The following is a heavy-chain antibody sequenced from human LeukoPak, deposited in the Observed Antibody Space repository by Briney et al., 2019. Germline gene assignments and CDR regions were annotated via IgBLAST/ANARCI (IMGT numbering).Heavy chain of an antibody. J-gene: IGHJ3*02. CDR1: DGSISNYY. V-gene: IGHV4-4*07. D-gene: IGHD2-2*01. CDR2: IYPSGST. Sequence: SETLSLTCSVSDGSISNYYWSWIRQPAGKGLEWIGRIYPSGSTNYKPSLKSRVTMSIDKSKNQFSLKLSSVTAPDTAVYYCAREREGIVIVPPARGAFDIWGQGTMVTVSS. CDR3: AREREGIVIVPPARGAFDI.